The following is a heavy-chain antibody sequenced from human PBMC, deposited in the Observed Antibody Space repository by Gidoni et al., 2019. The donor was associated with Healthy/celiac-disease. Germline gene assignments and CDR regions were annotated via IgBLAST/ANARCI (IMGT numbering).Heavy chain of an antibody. Sequence: QVQLQQWGAGLLKPSETLSLTCAVYGGYFSGYYWSWIRQPPGKGLEWLGEINHSGSTNYNPYLKSRVTISVDTSKNQFSLKLSSVTAADTAVYYCAREPVRRAARPSKNNWFDPWGQGTLVTVSS. D-gene: IGHD6-6*01. CDR1: GGYFSGYY. CDR3: AREPVRRAARPSKNNWFDP. V-gene: IGHV4-34*01. J-gene: IGHJ5*02. CDR2: INHSGST.